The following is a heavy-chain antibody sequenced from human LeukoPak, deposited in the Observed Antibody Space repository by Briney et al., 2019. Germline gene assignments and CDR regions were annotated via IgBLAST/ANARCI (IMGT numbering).Heavy chain of an antibody. V-gene: IGHV4-34*01. CDR3: VGQKGSTSGGGLDP. CDR2: INHSGST. D-gene: IGHD6-19*01. CDR1: GGSISGYY. Sequence: SETLSLTCAVYGGSISGYYWSWIRQPPGKGLEWIGEINHSGSTNYNPSLKSRVTISVDTSKNQFSLKLSSVTAADTAVYYCVGQKGSTSGGGLDPWGQGTLVTVSS. J-gene: IGHJ5*02.